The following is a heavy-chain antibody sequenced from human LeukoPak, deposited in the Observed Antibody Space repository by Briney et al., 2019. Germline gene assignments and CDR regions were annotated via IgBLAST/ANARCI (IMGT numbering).Heavy chain of an antibody. D-gene: IGHD3-10*01. CDR1: GGSISSSSYY. Sequence: SETLSLTCTVSGGSISSSSYYWGWIRQPPGKGLEWIGSIYYSGSTYYNPSLKSRVTISVDTSKNQFSLKLSSVTAADTAVYYCARQAPLLLWFGDKYYFDYWGQGTLVTVSS. J-gene: IGHJ4*02. CDR3: ARQAPLLLWFGDKYYFDY. V-gene: IGHV4-39*01. CDR2: IYYSGST.